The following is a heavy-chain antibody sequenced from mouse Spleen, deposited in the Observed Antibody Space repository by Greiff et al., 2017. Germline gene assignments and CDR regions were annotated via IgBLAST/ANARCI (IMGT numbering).Heavy chain of an antibody. J-gene: IGHJ4*01. Sequence: EVQRVESGGGLVKPGGSLKLSCAASGFTFSDYYMYWVRQTPEKRLEWVATISDGGSYTYYPDSVKGRFTISRDNAKNNLYLQMSSLKSEDTAMYYCARGGGWLPPYAMDYWGQGTSVTVSS. V-gene: IGHV5-4*02. D-gene: IGHD2-3*01. CDR2: ISDGGSYT. CDR1: GFTFSDYY. CDR3: ARGGGWLPPYAMDY.